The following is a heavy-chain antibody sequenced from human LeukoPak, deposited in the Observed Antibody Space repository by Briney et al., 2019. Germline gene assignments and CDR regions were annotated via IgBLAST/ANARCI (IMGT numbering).Heavy chain of an antibody. CDR2: RASTGIT. V-gene: IGHV4-39*01. Sequence: SETLSLTCSVSSGSISISNHFWGWIRQPPGKGLEGIASRASTGITHYHPSLESRISVSVETSKSQFSLKLTSLTAADTAVYYCAFSGWFWGAFDYWGPGILVTVSS. J-gene: IGHJ4*02. D-gene: IGHD6-19*01. CDR1: SGSISISNHF. CDR3: AFSGWFWGAFDY.